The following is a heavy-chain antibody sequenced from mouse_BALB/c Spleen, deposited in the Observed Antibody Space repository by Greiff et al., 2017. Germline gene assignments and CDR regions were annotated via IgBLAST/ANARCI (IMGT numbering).Heavy chain of an antibody. J-gene: IGHJ4*01. CDR2: ISYDGSN. CDR1: GYSITSGYY. Sequence: DVQLQESGPGLVKPSQSLSLTCSVTGYSITSGYYWNWIRQFPGNKLEWMGYISYDGSNNYNPSLKNRISITRDTSKNQFFLKLNSVTTEDTATYYCASGEYYAMDYWGQGTSVTVSS. V-gene: IGHV3-6*02. CDR3: ASGEYYAMDY.